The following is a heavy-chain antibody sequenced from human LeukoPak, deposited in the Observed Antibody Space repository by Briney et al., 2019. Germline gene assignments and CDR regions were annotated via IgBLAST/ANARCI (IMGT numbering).Heavy chain of an antibody. J-gene: IGHJ5*02. D-gene: IGHD1-26*01. V-gene: IGHV1-18*01. CDR3: ARNTHSGSPTLNWFDP. Sequence: ASVKVSCKASGYTFTSYGISWVRQAPGQGLEWIGWISAYNGNTNYAQKLQGRVTMTTDTSTSTAYMELRSLRSDDTAVYYCARNTHSGSPTLNWFDPWGQGTLVTVSS. CDR1: GYTFTSYG. CDR2: ISAYNGNT.